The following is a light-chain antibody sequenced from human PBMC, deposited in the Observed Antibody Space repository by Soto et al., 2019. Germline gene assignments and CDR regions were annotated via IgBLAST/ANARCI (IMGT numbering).Light chain of an antibody. Sequence: EILLTQSPGTLSLSPGERATLSCRASQSVSSSYLAWYQQKPGQAPRLLIYGASSRATGIPDRFSGSGSGTDFTLTISSLESEDFAIYYCQQRRNWPTFGQGRRLEIK. CDR3: QQRRNWPT. J-gene: IGKJ5*01. CDR1: QSVSSSY. V-gene: IGKV3D-20*02. CDR2: GAS.